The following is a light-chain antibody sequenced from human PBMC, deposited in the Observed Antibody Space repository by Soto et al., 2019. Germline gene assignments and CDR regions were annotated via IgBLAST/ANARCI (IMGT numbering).Light chain of an antibody. CDR1: QSVRSSY. CDR2: GAS. V-gene: IGKV3-20*01. Sequence: EIVMTQSPATLSVSPGERVTLSCRASQSVRSSYLAWYQQKPGQAPRLLIYGASTRATGIPDRFSGSGSGTDFTLTISRLEPEDFAVYYCQQYGSSPLTFGGGTKV. J-gene: IGKJ4*01. CDR3: QQYGSSPLT.